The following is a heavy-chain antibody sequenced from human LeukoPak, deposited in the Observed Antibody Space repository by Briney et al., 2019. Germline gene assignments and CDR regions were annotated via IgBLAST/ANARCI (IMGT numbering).Heavy chain of an antibody. Sequence: PGGSLRLSCAASGFTFSSYWMSWVRQVPGKGLEWVANIKQDGSEKYYVDSVKGRFTISRDNAKNSLYLQMNSLRVEDTAVYYCARERYDILTGYYYYFDYWGQGTLVTVSS. V-gene: IGHV3-7*01. CDR2: IKQDGSEK. CDR3: ARERYDILTGYYYYFDY. J-gene: IGHJ4*02. CDR1: GFTFSSYW. D-gene: IGHD3-9*01.